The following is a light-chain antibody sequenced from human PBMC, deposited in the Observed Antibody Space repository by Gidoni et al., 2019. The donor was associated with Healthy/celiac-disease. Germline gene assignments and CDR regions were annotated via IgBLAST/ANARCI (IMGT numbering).Light chain of an antibody. J-gene: IGKJ1*01. V-gene: IGKV3-15*01. Sequence: EIVMTQSPATLSVSPGARATLSCRASQSVSSNLAWYQQKPGQAPRLLIYGASTRATGIPARFSGSGSGTEFTLTISSLQSEDFAVYYCQQYNNCPPWTFGQGTKVEIK. CDR3: QQYNNCPPWT. CDR1: QSVSSN. CDR2: GAS.